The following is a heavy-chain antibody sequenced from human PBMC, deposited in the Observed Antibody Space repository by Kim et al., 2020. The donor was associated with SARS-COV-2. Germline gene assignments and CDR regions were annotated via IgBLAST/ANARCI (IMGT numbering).Heavy chain of an antibody. D-gene: IGHD5-18*01. CDR2: INHSGST. Sequence: SETLSLTCAVYGGSFSGYYWSWIRQPPGKGLEWIGEINHSGSTNYNPSLKSRVTISVDTSKNQFSLKLSSVTAADTAVYYCARGRGYSYGLRYWGQGTL. V-gene: IGHV4-34*01. CDR1: GGSFSGYY. J-gene: IGHJ4*02. CDR3: ARGRGYSYGLRY.